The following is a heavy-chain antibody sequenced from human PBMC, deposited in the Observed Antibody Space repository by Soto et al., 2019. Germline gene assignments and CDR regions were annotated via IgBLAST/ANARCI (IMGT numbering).Heavy chain of an antibody. CDR3: ARRPMGNTWSLHY. D-gene: IGHD6-13*01. CDR1: GYTFTSSF. CDR2: INPSGGST. Sequence: QVQLVQSGAEVKKPGASVKVSCKASGYTFTSSFIHWVRQAPGQGLEWVGIINPSGGSTNYAQKFQGRVTLTRDTSASTVYMELSSLRSEDTAIYYCARRPMGNTWSLHYWGQGTLVTVSS. V-gene: IGHV1-46*01. J-gene: IGHJ4*02.